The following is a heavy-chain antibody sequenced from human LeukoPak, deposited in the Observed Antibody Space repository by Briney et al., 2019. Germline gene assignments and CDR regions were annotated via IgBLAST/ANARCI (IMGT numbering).Heavy chain of an antibody. J-gene: IGHJ4*02. Sequence: GGSLRLSCVASGFTFGTYAMSWVRQAPGKGLEWVSVLYSDDTTYYADSVKGRFTISRDNSKNTLYLQMNNLRAEDTAVYYCARGGGYYAIDYWGQGTLVTVSS. CDR1: GFTFGTYA. V-gene: IGHV3-23*01. D-gene: IGHD1-26*01. CDR3: ARGGGYYAIDY. CDR2: LYSDDTT.